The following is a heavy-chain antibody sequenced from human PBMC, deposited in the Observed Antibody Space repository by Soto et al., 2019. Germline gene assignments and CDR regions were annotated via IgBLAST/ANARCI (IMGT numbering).Heavy chain of an antibody. Sequence: VGSLRLSCAASGCNFKSYGMHWVRHSPGKGLEWVAVISFDGSNKYYADSVKGRFTISRDNSKNTLYLQVNSLRPEDTAVYYCAKGSSSVHYSYYGMDVWGQGTMVTVSS. J-gene: IGHJ6*02. CDR1: GCNFKSYG. V-gene: IGHV3-30*18. CDR3: AKGSSSVHYSYYGMDV. D-gene: IGHD6-6*01. CDR2: ISFDGSNK.